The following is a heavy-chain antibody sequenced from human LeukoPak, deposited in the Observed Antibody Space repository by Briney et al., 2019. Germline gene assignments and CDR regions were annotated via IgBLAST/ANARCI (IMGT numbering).Heavy chain of an antibody. V-gene: IGHV3-30-3*01. CDR3: ARDRVPVRFGEWHYYYGMDV. CDR2: ISYDGSNK. J-gene: IGHJ6*02. D-gene: IGHD3-10*01. CDR1: GFTFSSYA. Sequence: GALRLSCAASGFTFSSYAMHWVRQAPGKGLEWVAVISYDGSNKYYADSVKGRFTISRDNSKNTLYLQMNSLRAEDTAVYYCARDRVPVRFGEWHYYYGMDVWGQGTTVTVSS.